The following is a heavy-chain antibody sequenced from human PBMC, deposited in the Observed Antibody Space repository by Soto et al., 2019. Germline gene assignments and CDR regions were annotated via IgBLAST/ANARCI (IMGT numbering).Heavy chain of an antibody. J-gene: IGHJ4*02. Sequence: SVKVSCKASGGTFSSYSISWVRQAPGQGLEWMGMIIPIIGTTNYAQKFQGRVTLTMDTSTSTVYMELSSLRFDDTAVYYCARDLAAGDYWAQGTLVTVSS. V-gene: IGHV1-69*08. CDR3: ARDLAAGDY. D-gene: IGHD6-13*01. CDR2: IIPIIGTT. CDR1: GGTFSSYS.